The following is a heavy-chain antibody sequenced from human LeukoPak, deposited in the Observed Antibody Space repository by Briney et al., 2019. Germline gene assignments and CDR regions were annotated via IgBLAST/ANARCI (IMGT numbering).Heavy chain of an antibody. V-gene: IGHV4-4*07. CDR2: IYTSGST. CDR1: GDSTSSYY. CDR3: ATSGSYFPY. J-gene: IGHJ4*02. D-gene: IGHD1-26*01. Sequence: PSETLSLICTVSGDSTSSYYWSWIRQPAGKGLEWIGRIYTSGSTNYNPSLKSRVTMSVDTSKNQFSLKLTSVTAADTAVYYCATSGSYFPYWGRGTLVTVSS.